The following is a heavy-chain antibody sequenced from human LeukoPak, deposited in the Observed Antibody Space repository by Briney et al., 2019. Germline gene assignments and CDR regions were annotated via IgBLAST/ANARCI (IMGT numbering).Heavy chain of an antibody. J-gene: IGHJ3*01. V-gene: IGHV1-46*01. D-gene: IGHD6-6*01. Sequence: ASVKVSCKASGCTFTSYYMHWVRQAPGQGLEWMGIINPSGGSTSYAQKFQGRVTMTRDTSTSTVYMELSSLRSEDTAVYYCARVLAELVPIDAFDVWGQGTMVTVSS. CDR2: INPSGGST. CDR1: GCTFTSYY. CDR3: ARVLAELVPIDAFDV.